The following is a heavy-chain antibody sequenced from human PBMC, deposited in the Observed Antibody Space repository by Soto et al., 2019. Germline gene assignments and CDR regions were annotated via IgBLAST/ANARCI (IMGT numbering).Heavy chain of an antibody. CDR3: ARTAAAGKNYYGVDV. D-gene: IGHD6-13*01. V-gene: IGHV5-51*01. J-gene: IGHJ6*02. Sequence: GGSLRLSCAASGYSFTSYWIGWVRQMPGKGLEWMGIIYPGDSDTRYSPSFQGQVTISADKSISTAYLQWSSLKASDTAMYYCARTAAAGKNYYGVDVWGQGTTVTVSS. CDR1: GYSFTSYW. CDR2: IYPGDSDT.